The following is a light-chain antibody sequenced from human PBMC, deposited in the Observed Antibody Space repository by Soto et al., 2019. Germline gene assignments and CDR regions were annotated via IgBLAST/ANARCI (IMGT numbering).Light chain of an antibody. CDR3: SSYKSTSSYV. CDR2: EVS. V-gene: IGLV2-14*01. Sequence: QSVLTQPAYVSGSPGQSITISCTGTSSDIGAYNYVSLYQQHPGKAPKLMIYEVSSRPSGISNRLSGSKSGNTASLTISGLQADDEADYYCSSYKSTSSYVFGTGTKVTVL. J-gene: IGLJ1*01. CDR1: SSDIGAYNY.